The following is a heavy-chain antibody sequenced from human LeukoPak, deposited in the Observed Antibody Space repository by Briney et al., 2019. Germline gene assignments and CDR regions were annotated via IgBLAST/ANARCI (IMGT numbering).Heavy chain of an antibody. D-gene: IGHD6-6*01. CDR3: AREARPDWFDP. V-gene: IGHV4-30-2*01. CDR1: GGSISSGGYY. CDR2: IYHSGST. J-gene: IGHJ5*02. Sequence: SETLSLTCTVSGGSISSGGYYWSWIRQPPGKGLEWIGYIYHSGSTYYNPSLKSRVTISVDRSKNQFSLKLSSVTAADTAVYYCAREARPDWFDPWGQGTLVTVSS.